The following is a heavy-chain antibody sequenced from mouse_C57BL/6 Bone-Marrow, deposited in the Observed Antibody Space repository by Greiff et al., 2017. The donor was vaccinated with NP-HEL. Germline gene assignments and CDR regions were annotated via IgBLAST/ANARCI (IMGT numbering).Heavy chain of an antibody. D-gene: IGHD2-3*01. CDR1: GYTFTSYW. V-gene: IGHV1-52*01. CDR3: AREEDYDGYFYYAMDY. CDR2: IDPSDSEP. J-gene: IGHJ4*01. Sequence: QVQLKQPGAELVRPGSSVKLSCKASGYTFTSYWMHWVKQRPIQGLEWIGNIDPSDSEPHYNQKFKDKATLTVDKSSSTAYMQLSSLTSEDSAVYYCAREEDYDGYFYYAMDYWGQGTSVTVSS.